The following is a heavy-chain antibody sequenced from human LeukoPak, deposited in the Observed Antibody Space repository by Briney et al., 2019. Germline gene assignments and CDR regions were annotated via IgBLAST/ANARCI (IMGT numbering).Heavy chain of an antibody. CDR2: IYTSGST. J-gene: IGHJ4*02. V-gene: IGHV4-61*02. CDR1: GGSISSGSYY. Sequence: SQTLSLTCTVSGGSISSGSYYWSWIRQPAGKGLEWIGRIYTSGSTNYNPSLKSRVTISVDTSKNQFSLKLSSVTAADTAVYYCARISDDYYDSSGYFDYWGQGTLVTVSS. CDR3: ARISDDYYDSSGYFDY. D-gene: IGHD3-22*01.